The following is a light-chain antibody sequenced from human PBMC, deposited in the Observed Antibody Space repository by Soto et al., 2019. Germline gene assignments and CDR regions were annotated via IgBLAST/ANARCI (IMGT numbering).Light chain of an antibody. Sequence: AIQLTQSPSSLSASVGDRVTITCRASQGISSALAWYQQKPGKAPKLLIYDASSLESGVPSRFSGSGSGTYFTLTINSLQPADFATYDCQQFNSYTLTCGGGTKVEIK. J-gene: IGKJ4*01. CDR3: QQFNSYTLT. CDR2: DAS. CDR1: QGISSA. V-gene: IGKV1-13*02.